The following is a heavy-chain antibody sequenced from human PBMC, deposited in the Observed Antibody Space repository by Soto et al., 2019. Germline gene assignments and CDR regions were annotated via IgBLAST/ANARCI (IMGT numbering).Heavy chain of an antibody. J-gene: IGHJ4*02. Sequence: ESGGDLVQTGGSLRLSCAASGFTFSAYWMQWVRQAPGKGLEWVAIIKQDGSEKYYVDSVTGRFTISRDNAKNSLYLQMSSLRAEDTAMYYCVGSRGWLFDYWGQGTLVTVSS. CDR2: IKQDGSEK. CDR3: VGSRGWLFDY. CDR1: GFTFSAYW. D-gene: IGHD6-19*01. V-gene: IGHV3-7*05.